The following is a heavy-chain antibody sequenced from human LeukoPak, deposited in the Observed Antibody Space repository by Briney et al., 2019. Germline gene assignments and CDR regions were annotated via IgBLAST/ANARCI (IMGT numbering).Heavy chain of an antibody. CDR2: ISASGDRT. CDR3: AKDRDGGSKTRPKGFDY. V-gene: IGHV3-23*01. Sequence: GGSLRLSCGASGFTVSNDAMSWVRQAPGKGLEWVSGISASGDRTYYADSVKGWFTVSRDNSENTLYLQMSSLRAEDTALYYCAKDRDGGSKTRPKGFDYWGQGTLVTVSS. D-gene: IGHD3-16*01. CDR1: GFTVSNDA. J-gene: IGHJ4*02.